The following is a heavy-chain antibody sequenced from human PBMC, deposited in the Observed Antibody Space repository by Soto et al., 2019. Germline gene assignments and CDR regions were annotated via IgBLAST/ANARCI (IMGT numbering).Heavy chain of an antibody. CDR1: GGTFSSYA. J-gene: IGHJ4*02. Sequence: WASVKVSCKASGGTFSSYAISWVRQAPGQGLEWMGGIIPIFGTANYAQKFQGRVTITADKSTSTAYMELSSLRSEDTAVYYCAKLDDRRAYWGQGTLVTVSS. CDR3: AKLDDRRAY. D-gene: IGHD3-22*01. CDR2: IIPIFGTA. V-gene: IGHV1-69*06.